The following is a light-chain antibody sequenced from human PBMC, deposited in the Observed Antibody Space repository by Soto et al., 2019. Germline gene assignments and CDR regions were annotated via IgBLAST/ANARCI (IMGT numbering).Light chain of an antibody. V-gene: IGKV3-15*01. CDR3: QLRST. Sequence: EIVMTQSPATLSVSPGERATLSCRASQSVSGNLAWYQQKPGQAPRLLIYDTSTRATDIPARFSGSGSGTEFTLTISNLEPEDFAVYYCQLRSTFGQGTRLEIK. CDR2: DTS. J-gene: IGKJ5*01. CDR1: QSVSGN.